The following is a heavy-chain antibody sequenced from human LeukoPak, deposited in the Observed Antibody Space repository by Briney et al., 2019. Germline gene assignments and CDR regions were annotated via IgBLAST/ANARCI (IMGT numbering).Heavy chain of an antibody. CDR2: IYYSGST. D-gene: IGHD3-22*01. V-gene: IGHV4-31*03. J-gene: IGHJ4*02. CDR3: AREVGDYYDSSGYYSDDY. Sequence: SQTLSLTCTVSGGSISSGGYYWSWIRQHPGKGLEWIGYIYYSGSTYCNPSLKSRVTISVDTSKNQFSLKLSSVTAADTAVYYCAREVGDYYDSSGYYSDDYWGQGTLVTVSS. CDR1: GGSISSGGYY.